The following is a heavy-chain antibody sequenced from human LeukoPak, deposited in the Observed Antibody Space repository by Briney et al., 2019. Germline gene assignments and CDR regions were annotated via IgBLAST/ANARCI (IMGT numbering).Heavy chain of an antibody. D-gene: IGHD5-18*01. Sequence: SETLSLTCTVSGGSINTYYWSWLRQSPGSVPEWIGSISYSGSTDYNPSLKGRVIMSVDMSKNQFSLKLTSVTAADTAVYYCARHDHGYSSGRFDYWGRGTLVTVSS. CDR1: GGSINTYY. V-gene: IGHV4-59*08. J-gene: IGHJ4*02. CDR2: ISYSGST. CDR3: ARHDHGYSSGRFDY.